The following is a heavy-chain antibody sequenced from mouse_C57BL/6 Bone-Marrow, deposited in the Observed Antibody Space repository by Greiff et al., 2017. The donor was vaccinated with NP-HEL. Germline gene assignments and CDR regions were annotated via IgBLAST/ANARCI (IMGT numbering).Heavy chain of an antibody. V-gene: IGHV6-3*01. J-gene: IGHJ1*03. CDR3: AGVSNWYFDV. CDR2: IRLKSDNYAT. D-gene: IGHD1-1*01. Sequence: EVHLVESGGGLVQPGGSMKLSCVASGFTFSNYWMNWVRQSPEKGLEWVAQIRLKSDNYATHYAESVKGRFTISRDDSKSSVYLQMNNLRAEDTGIYYCAGVSNWYFDVWGTGTTVTVSS. CDR1: GFTFSNYW.